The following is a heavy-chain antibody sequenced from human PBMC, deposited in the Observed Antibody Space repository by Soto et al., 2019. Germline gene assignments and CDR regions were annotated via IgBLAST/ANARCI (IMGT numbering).Heavy chain of an antibody. Sequence: QVQLQESGPGLVKPSGTLSLTCAVSGGSISSSNWWTWVRQPPGKGLEWVGEIYHSGSTNYNPSLKSRVTISKDTSKNQFSLKLSSVTAAETAVYYCATRATYSYDSSGFYWGQGTLVTVSS. D-gene: IGHD3-22*01. J-gene: IGHJ4*02. V-gene: IGHV4-4*02. CDR1: GGSISSSNW. CDR2: IYHSGST. CDR3: ATRATYSYDSSGFY.